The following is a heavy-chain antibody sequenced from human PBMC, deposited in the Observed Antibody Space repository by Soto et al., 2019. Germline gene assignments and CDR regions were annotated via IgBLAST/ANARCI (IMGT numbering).Heavy chain of an antibody. CDR3: ARQIADASGTYNFAY. CDR1: GGSISTDC. D-gene: IGHD3-10*01. J-gene: IGHJ4*02. Sequence: QVQLQESGPGLVKPSETLSLTCTVSGGSISTDCWDWIRQPPGKGLEWIGFIRYSGSTNYNPSLKSRVTISVDTSRNQFSLRLNSVTAADTAVSYCARQIADASGTYNFAYWGQGTLVTVSS. CDR2: IRYSGST. V-gene: IGHV4-59*08.